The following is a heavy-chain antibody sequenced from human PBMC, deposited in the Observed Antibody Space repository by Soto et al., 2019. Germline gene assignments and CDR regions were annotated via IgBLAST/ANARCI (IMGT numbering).Heavy chain of an antibody. Sequence: QVQLVQSGAEVKKPGSSVKVSCKASGGTFSSYAISWVRQAPGQGLEWMGGIVPIFGTANYAQKFQGRVTITADEYTRTAYMELRSLRSEDTAVYYCARVRNTLGYRSSWAQRLDYWGQGTLVTVSS. CDR2: IVPIFGTA. CDR3: ARVRNTLGYRSSWAQRLDY. D-gene: IGHD6-13*01. CDR1: GGTFSSYA. V-gene: IGHV1-69*01. J-gene: IGHJ4*02.